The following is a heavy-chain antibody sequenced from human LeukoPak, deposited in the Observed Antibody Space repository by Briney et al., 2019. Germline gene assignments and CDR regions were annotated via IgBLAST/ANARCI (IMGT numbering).Heavy chain of an antibody. D-gene: IGHD2-15*01. V-gene: IGHV3-11*04. J-gene: IGHJ4*02. CDR2: ISSGSTI. CDR1: GFTFSDYY. Sequence: GGSLRLSCAASGFTFSDYYMSWIRQAPGKGLEWVSYISSGSTIYYADSVKGRFTISRDNAKNSLYLQMNSLRAEDTAVYYCATFVSAAAPLFDYWGQGTLVTVSS. CDR3: ATFVSAAAPLFDY.